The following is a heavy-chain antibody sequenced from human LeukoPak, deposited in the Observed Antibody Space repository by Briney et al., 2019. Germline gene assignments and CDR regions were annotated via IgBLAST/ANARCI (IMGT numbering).Heavy chain of an antibody. D-gene: IGHD3-10*01. CDR1: GFTFSSYS. V-gene: IGHV3-21*01. CDR2: ISSSSSYI. Sequence: GGSLRLSCAASGFTFSSYSMNWVRQAPGKGLEWVSSISSSSSYIYYADSVKGRFTISRDNAKNSLYLQMNSLRAEDTAVYYCARDGDYGSGIYDYWGQRTLVSVSS. CDR3: ARDGDYGSGIYDY. J-gene: IGHJ4*02.